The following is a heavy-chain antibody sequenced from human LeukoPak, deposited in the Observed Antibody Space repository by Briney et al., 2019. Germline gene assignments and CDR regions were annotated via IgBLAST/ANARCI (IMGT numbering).Heavy chain of an antibody. V-gene: IGHV4-34*01. CDR2: INYRGRT. CDR3: ARAGYYYDSSGYQVRAFDI. Sequence: SETLSLTCTVYGGSISGYYWTWIRQPPGKGLEWIGEINYRGRTSYNPSLKSRVTISVDTSKNQFSLKLSSVTAADTAVFYCARAGYYYDSSGYQVRAFDIWGQGTMVSVSS. D-gene: IGHD3-22*01. J-gene: IGHJ3*02. CDR1: GGSISGYY.